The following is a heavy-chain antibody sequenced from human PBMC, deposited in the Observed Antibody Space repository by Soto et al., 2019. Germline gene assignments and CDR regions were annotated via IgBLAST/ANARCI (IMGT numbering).Heavy chain of an antibody. Sequence: QVQLVESGGGVVQPRTSLRLSCAASGFTFSSYAMHWVRQAPGKGLEWVAFISYDGSNKYYADSVKGRFTISRDNSKNTLYLQMNSPRAEDTAVYYCATKLSSGWYLYFDYWGQGTLVTVSS. CDR3: ATKLSSGWYLYFDY. J-gene: IGHJ4*02. V-gene: IGHV3-30-3*01. D-gene: IGHD6-19*01. CDR2: ISYDGSNK. CDR1: GFTFSSYA.